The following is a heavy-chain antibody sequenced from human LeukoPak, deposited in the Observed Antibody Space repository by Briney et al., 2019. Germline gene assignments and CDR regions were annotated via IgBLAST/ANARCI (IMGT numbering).Heavy chain of an antibody. CDR2: IRSITYGGTT. CDR1: GFTFGDYA. D-gene: IGHD4-17*01. J-gene: IGHJ4*02. Sequence: GGSLRLPCTASGFTFGDYAMSWFRQAPGKGLVWVGFIRSITYGGTTQYAASVKGRFTISRDDSKSSAYLQMNSLKTEDTAVYYCTRDQTTVTTRRFDCWGQGTLVTVSS. CDR3: TRDQTTVTTRRFDC. V-gene: IGHV3-49*03.